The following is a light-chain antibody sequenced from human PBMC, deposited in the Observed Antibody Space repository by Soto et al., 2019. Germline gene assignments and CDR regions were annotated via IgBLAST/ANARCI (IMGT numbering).Light chain of an antibody. V-gene: IGLV2-8*01. CDR2: GVT. Sequence: QSVLTQPPSASGSLGQSVTIPCTGTSSDVGAYDYVSWYQQHPGKAPKLVIYGVTARPSGVPDRFSGSKSGNTASLTVSGLQSGDGADFCCSSYAGSSTWVFGGGTKLTVL. J-gene: IGLJ3*02. CDR3: SSYAGSSTWV. CDR1: SSDVGAYDY.